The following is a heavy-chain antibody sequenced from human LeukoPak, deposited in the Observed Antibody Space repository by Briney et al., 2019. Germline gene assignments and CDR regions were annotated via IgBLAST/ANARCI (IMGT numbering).Heavy chain of an antibody. V-gene: IGHV1-69*01. Sequence: SVKVSCKASGGTFSSYAISWVRQAPGQGLEWMGGIIPIFGTANSAQKFQGRVTITADESTSTAYMELSSLRSEDTAVYYCASTPYYYDSSGYYVGVWAYYFDYWGQGTLVTVSS. CDR3: ASTPYYYDSSGYYVGVWAYYFDY. D-gene: IGHD3-22*01. J-gene: IGHJ4*02. CDR2: IIPIFGTA. CDR1: GGTFSSYA.